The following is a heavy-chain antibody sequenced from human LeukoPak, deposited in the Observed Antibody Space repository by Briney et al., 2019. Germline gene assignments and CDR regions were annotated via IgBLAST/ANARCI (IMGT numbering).Heavy chain of an antibody. CDR1: GFTFSGYS. D-gene: IGHD3-22*01. CDR2: ISTTSSYI. V-gene: IGHV3-21*01. Sequence: PGGSLRLSCAASGFTFSGYSMSWVRQAPGKGLEWVSSISTTSSYIYYADSVKGRFTISRDNAKNSLWLQMDSLRAEDTAVYYCARGPFYDSSGTFDYWGQGTLVTVSS. J-gene: IGHJ4*02. CDR3: ARGPFYDSSGTFDY.